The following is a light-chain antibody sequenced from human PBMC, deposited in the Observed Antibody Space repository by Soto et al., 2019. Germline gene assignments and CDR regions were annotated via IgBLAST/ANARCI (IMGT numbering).Light chain of an antibody. CDR2: GAS. CDR3: QQRSNSLT. Sequence: EFVLTQSPGTLSLSPGERATLSCRASQSVGSNYLAWYQQKPGQAPRLLIYGASSRATGIADRFSGSGSGTDFTLTISRLEPEDFAVYYCQQRSNSLTFGPGTKVDIK. CDR1: QSVGSNY. J-gene: IGKJ3*01. V-gene: IGKV3D-20*02.